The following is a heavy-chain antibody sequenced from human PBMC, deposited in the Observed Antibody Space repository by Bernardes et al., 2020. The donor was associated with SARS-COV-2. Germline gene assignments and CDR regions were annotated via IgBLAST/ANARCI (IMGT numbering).Heavy chain of an antibody. CDR3: ATGPAVAGLYYYYYGMDV. CDR2: FDPEDGET. Sequence: ASMKVSCKVSGYTLTELSMHWVRQAPGKGLEWMGGFDPEDGETIYAQKFQGRVTMTEDTSTDTAYMELSSLRSEDTAVYYCATGPAVAGLYYYYYGMDVWGQGTTVTVSS. D-gene: IGHD6-19*01. V-gene: IGHV1-24*01. J-gene: IGHJ6*02. CDR1: GYTLTELS.